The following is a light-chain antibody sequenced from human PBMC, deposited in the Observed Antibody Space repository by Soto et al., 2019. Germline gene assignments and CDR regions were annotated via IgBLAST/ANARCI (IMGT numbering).Light chain of an antibody. V-gene: IGLV2-11*01. Sequence: QSVLTQPRSVSGSPGQSVTISCTGTNSDVGGYNFVSWYQQLPGKAPKLMISAVSQRPSGVPDRFSGSKSGNTASLTISGLQADDEADYFCCSYTSSTTLVFGGGTKVTVL. CDR1: NSDVGGYNF. CDR3: CSYTSSTTLV. CDR2: AVS. J-gene: IGLJ2*01.